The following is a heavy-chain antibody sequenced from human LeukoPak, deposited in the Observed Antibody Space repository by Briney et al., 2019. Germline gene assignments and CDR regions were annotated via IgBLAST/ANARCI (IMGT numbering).Heavy chain of an antibody. CDR1: GFTFSSYS. Sequence: GGSLRLSCAASGFTFSSYSMNWVRQAPGKGLERVSYISSSSSTIYYADSVKGRFTISRDNAKNTLYLQMNSLRAEDTAVYYCARGSGRITMVRGVQYYFDYWGQGTLVTVSS. CDR2: ISSSSSTI. J-gene: IGHJ4*02. CDR3: ARGSGRITMVRGVQYYFDY. V-gene: IGHV3-48*01. D-gene: IGHD3-10*01.